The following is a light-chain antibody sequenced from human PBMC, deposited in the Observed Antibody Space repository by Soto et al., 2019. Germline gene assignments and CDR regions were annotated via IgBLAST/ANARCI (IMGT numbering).Light chain of an antibody. CDR2: GAS. CDR3: HQYNNFWT. CDR1: QSVSSR. Sequence: EIEMTQSPATLSVSRGERVTLSCRASQSVSSRLAWYHQKPGQSPRLLIYGASTRATGIPARFSGSGSGTEFTLTISSLQSEDFGLYYCHQYNNFWTFGQGTKVDNK. V-gene: IGKV3-15*01. J-gene: IGKJ1*01.